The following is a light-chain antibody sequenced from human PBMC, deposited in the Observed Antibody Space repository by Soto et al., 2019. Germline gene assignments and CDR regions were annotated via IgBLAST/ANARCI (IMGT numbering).Light chain of an antibody. CDR3: QQRSTWPPWT. J-gene: IGKJ1*01. V-gene: IGKV3-11*01. CDR1: QSVSSY. Sequence: EIVLTQSPATLSLSPGERATLSCRASQSVSSYLAWYQQKPCQAPRLLIYDASNTATGIPASFSGSGSGTRFALTITSLEPEDFAVYYCQQRSTWPPWTFGQGTKVEIK. CDR2: DAS.